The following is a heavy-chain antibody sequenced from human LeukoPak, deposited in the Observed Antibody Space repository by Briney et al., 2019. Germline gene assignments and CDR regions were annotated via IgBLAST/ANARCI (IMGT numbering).Heavy chain of an antibody. Sequence: SETLSLTCAVYGGSFSGYYWSWIRQPPGKGLEWIGEINHSGSTNYNPSLKSRVTISVDTSKNQFSLKLSSVTAADTAVYYCAKTGYYYYGMDVWGQGTTVTVSS. CDR3: AKTGYYYYGMDV. V-gene: IGHV4-34*01. CDR1: GGSFSGYY. J-gene: IGHJ6*02. CDR2: INHSGST. D-gene: IGHD3-9*01.